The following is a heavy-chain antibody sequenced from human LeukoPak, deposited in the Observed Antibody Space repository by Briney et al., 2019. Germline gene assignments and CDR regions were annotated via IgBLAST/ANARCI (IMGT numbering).Heavy chain of an antibody. V-gene: IGHV4-61*01. Sequence: KSSETLSLTCTVSGDSISGSSYYWSWIRQPPGKGLEWIGYIYYSGSTNYNPSLKSRVSISVDTSKNQFSLKLSSVTAADTAVYYCARTTEAHSWRTRYYDYYMDVWGKGTTVTVSS. CDR2: IYYSGST. J-gene: IGHJ6*03. CDR3: ARTTEAHSWRTRYYDYYMDV. D-gene: IGHD6-13*01. CDR1: GDSISGSSYY.